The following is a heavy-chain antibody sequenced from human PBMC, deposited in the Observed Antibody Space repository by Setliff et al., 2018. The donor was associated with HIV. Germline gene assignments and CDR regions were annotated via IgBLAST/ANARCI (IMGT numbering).Heavy chain of an antibody. CDR1: GESFSDYY. D-gene: IGHD7-27*01. CDR3: ARGLQAWGSAGPNWLDP. CDR2: VYHSGSA. Sequence: ASETLSLTCAVYGESFSDYYWSWIRQPPGKGLEWIGEVYHSGSANYNPSLKSRVTISVDTSKNQFSLKLTSVTAVDTAVYYCARGLQAWGSAGPNWLDPWGQGTLVTVSS. J-gene: IGHJ5*02. V-gene: IGHV4-34*01.